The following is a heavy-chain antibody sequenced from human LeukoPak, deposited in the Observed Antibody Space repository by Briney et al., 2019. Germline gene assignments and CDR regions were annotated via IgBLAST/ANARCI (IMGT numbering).Heavy chain of an antibody. CDR1: GGSISSGDFY. CDR2: IYYSGST. J-gene: IGHJ4*02. V-gene: IGHV4-30-4*08. CDR3: ARAKVANSGLDY. D-gene: IGHD1-26*01. Sequence: SETLSLTCTVSGGSISSGDFYWSWIRQPPGKGLEWIGHIYYSGSTYYNPSLKSRVTISLDRSKNQFSLKLTSVTAADTAVYYCARAKVANSGLDYWGQGTLVTFSS.